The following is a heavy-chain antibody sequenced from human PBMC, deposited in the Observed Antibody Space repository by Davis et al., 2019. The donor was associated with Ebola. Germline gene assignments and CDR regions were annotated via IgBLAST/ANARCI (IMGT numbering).Heavy chain of an antibody. D-gene: IGHD6-13*01. CDR3: ARDGYSSSWYIYYYYGMDV. Sequence: GGSLRLSCAASGFTFDDFGILWVRQAPGKGLEWVSLIGRSGRTYEADSVKGRFTISRDNSKNTLYLQMNSLRAEDTAVYYCARDGYSSSWYIYYYYGMDVWGQGTTVTVSS. CDR1: GFTFDDFG. V-gene: IGHV3-23*01. J-gene: IGHJ6*02. CDR2: IGRSGRT.